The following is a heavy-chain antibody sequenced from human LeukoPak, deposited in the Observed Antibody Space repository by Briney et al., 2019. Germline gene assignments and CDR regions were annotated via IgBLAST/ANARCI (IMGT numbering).Heavy chain of an antibody. J-gene: IGHJ4*02. Sequence: GGSLRLSCAASGFTFSSYWMSWVRQAPGKGLEWVVNIKQDGSEKYYVDSVKGRFTISRDNAKNSLYLQMNSLRAEDTAVYYCAREEVSGIVGATTTDYWGQGTLVTVSS. V-gene: IGHV3-7*01. CDR2: IKQDGSEK. CDR1: GFTFSSYW. CDR3: AREEVSGIVGATTTDY. D-gene: IGHD1-26*01.